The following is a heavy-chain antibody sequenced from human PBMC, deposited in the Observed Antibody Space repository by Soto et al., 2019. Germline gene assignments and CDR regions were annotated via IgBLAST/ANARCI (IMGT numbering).Heavy chain of an antibody. CDR1: GYTFTSYY. CDR2: INPSGGST. CDR3: ARTPGYCIGGSCKGTRGSLDY. J-gene: IGHJ4*02. Sequence: GASVKVSCKASGYTFTSYYMHWVRQAPGQGLEWMGIINPSGGSTSYAQKFQGRVTMTRDTSTSTVYMELSSLRSEDTAVYYCARTPGYCIGGSCKGTRGSLDYWGQGTLVTVSS. V-gene: IGHV1-46*01. D-gene: IGHD2-15*01.